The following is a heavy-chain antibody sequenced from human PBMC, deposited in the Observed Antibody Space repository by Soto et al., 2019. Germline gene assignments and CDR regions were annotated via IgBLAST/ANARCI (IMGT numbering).Heavy chain of an antibody. CDR2: ISYDGSNK. CDR1: GFTFSSYG. D-gene: IGHD3-10*01. Sequence: PGGSLRLSCAASGFTFSSYGMHWVRQAPGKGLEWVAVISYDGSNKYYADSVKGRFTISRDNSKNTLYLQMNSLRAEDTAVYYCAKAVIWFGESTDYYYGMDVWAKGPRSPSP. CDR3: AKAVIWFGESTDYYYGMDV. J-gene: IGHJ6*02. V-gene: IGHV3-30*18.